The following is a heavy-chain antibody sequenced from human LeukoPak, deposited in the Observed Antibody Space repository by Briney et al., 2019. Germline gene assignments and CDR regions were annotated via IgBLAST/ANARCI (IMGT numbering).Heavy chain of an antibody. CDR2: INSDGSST. J-gene: IGHJ5*02. CDR1: GFTFSSYW. Sequence: PGASLRLSCAASGFTFSSYWMHWVRQAPGKGLVWVSRINSDGSSTSYADSVKGRFTISRDNAKNTLYLQMNSLRAEDTAVYYCARDPYCSSTSCYGWFDPWGQGTLVTVSS. V-gene: IGHV3-74*01. D-gene: IGHD2-2*01. CDR3: ARDPYCSSTSCYGWFDP.